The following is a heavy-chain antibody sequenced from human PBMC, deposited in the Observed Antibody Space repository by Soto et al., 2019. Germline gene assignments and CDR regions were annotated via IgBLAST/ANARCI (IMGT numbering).Heavy chain of an antibody. CDR1: GASISDYY. Sequence: SETLSLTFTFSGASISDYYWSWVRQPPGKGLEWIGSVYYGGSTNYNPSLKSRVTISVDTSKNQFSLRLSSVTAADTAVYFCARDREQHVFDYWGQG. CDR2: VYYGGST. CDR3: ARDREQHVFDY. J-gene: IGHJ4*02. V-gene: IGHV4-59*01. D-gene: IGHD1-1*01.